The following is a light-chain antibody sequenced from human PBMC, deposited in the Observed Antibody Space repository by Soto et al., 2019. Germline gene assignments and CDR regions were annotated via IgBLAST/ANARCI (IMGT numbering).Light chain of an antibody. Sequence: QSVLTQPASVSGSPGQSITISCTGTSSDVGSYNLVSWYQQHPGKAPKLMIYEGSKRPSGVSNRFSGSKSGNTASLTISGLQAEDEADYYCCSYAGSSPSLLGTGPNVTVL. J-gene: IGLJ1*01. CDR3: CSYAGSSPSL. CDR2: EGS. CDR1: SSDVGSYNL. V-gene: IGLV2-23*01.